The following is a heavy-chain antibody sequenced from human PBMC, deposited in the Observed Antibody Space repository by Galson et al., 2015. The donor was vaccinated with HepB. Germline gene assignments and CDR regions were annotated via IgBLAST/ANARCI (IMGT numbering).Heavy chain of an antibody. D-gene: IGHD2-21*02. CDR3: ARGGGVTHLSY. Sequence: LRLSCAASGFTFSDYYMSWIRQAPGKGLEWISYISGRGGYTKYADSVKGRFTISRDNAKNSLYLQMNSLRAEDTALYYCARGGGVTHLSYWGQGTLVTVSS. J-gene: IGHJ4*02. V-gene: IGHV3-11*06. CDR2: ISGRGGYT. CDR1: GFTFSDYY.